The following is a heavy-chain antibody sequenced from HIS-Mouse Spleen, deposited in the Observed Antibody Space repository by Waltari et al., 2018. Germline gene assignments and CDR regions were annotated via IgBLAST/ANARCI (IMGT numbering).Heavy chain of an antibody. CDR3: ARDHGMVYFDY. Sequence: EVQLVESGGGLVKPGGSLRLSCAASGFTFSSYSMNWVRQAPGEGLEWVSSISSSSSYIYYAYSVKGRFTISRDNAKNSLYLQMNSLRAEDTAVYYCARDHGMVYFDYWGQGTLVTVSS. D-gene: IGHD2-8*01. CDR1: GFTFSSYS. J-gene: IGHJ4*02. CDR2: ISSSSSYI. V-gene: IGHV3-21*01.